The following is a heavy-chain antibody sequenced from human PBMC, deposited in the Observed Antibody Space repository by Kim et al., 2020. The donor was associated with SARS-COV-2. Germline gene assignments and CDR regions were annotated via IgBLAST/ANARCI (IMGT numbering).Heavy chain of an antibody. V-gene: IGHV3-23*01. CDR2: ICGSGGST. J-gene: IGHJ6*04. CDR3: ATPEDGTPKPYYYYGMHV. Sequence: GGSLRLSCAASGFTFSSYAMSWVRQAPGKGLEWVSAICGSGGSTYYADSVKGRFTISRDNSKNTLYLQMNSLRAEDTAVYYCATPEDGTPKPYYYYGMHVWGEGTTVTVSS. D-gene: IGHD1-1*01. CDR1: GFTFSSYA.